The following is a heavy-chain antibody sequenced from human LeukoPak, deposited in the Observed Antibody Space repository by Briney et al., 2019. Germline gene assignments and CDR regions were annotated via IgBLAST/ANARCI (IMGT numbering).Heavy chain of an antibody. J-gene: IGHJ4*02. CDR3: ARVTAYCSTTSCHDY. CDR2: ISAYNGNT. D-gene: IGHD2-8*01. CDR1: GYTFTSYG. V-gene: IGHV1-18*01. Sequence: ASVKVSCKASGYTFTSYGISWVRQAPGQGLEWMGWISAYNGNTDYAQKVQGRVTMTTDTSTATAYMELRSLRSDDTAVYYCARVTAYCSTTSCHDYWGQGTLVTVSS.